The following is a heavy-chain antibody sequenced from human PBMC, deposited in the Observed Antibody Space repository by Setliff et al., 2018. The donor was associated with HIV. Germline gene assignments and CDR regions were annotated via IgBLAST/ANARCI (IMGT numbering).Heavy chain of an antibody. Sequence: ASVKVSCKASGYTFTNYDINWVRQVPGQGLEWMGRMNPDSGLTDYAPKLQGRVIMTRNTSITTAYMQVTRLRSDDTAVYHCARDFGITMIVVARDAFDIWGQGTMVTVSS. CDR3: ARDFGITMIVVARDAFDI. J-gene: IGHJ3*02. V-gene: IGHV1-8*01. CDR1: GYTFTNYD. D-gene: IGHD3-22*01. CDR2: MNPDSGLT.